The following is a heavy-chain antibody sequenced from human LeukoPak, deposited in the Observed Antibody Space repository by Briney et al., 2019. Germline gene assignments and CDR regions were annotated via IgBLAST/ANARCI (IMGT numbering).Heavy chain of an antibody. CDR2: ISSSSSYI. J-gene: IGHJ4*02. Sequence: GGSLRLSCAASGFTFSSYTMNWVRQAPGRGLEWVSSISSSSSYIYYADSVKGRFTISRDNAKNSLYLQMNSLRDEDTAVYYCARRRFSSSTYYFDYWGQGTLVTVSS. V-gene: IGHV3-21*01. D-gene: IGHD6-13*01. CDR1: GFTFSSYT. CDR3: ARRRFSSSTYYFDY.